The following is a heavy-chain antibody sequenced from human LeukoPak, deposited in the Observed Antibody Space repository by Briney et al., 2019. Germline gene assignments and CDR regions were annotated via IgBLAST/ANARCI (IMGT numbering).Heavy chain of an antibody. CDR3: AHTGGSGSYDY. Sequence: ASVKVSCKASGYTFTNYDFNWMRQATGQGLEWMGWMNPNSGSTGYAQKFQGRVTMTRDTSISTAYMELSSLRSEDTAVYYCAHTGGSGSYDYWGQGTLVTVSS. CDR2: MNPNSGST. CDR1: GYTFTNYD. V-gene: IGHV1-8*01. D-gene: IGHD3-10*01. J-gene: IGHJ4*02.